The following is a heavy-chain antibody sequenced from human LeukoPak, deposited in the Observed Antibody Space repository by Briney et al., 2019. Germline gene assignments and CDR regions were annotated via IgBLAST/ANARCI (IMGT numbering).Heavy chain of an antibody. V-gene: IGHV4-39*01. CDR3: ARLASGGWSRAKYFQH. CDR2: IYYSGST. CDR1: GGSISSSSYY. Sequence: SETLSLTCTVSGGSISSSSYYWGWIRQPPGKGLEWTGSIYYSGSTYYNPSLKSRVTISVDTSKNQFSLKLSSVTAADTAVYYCARLASGGWSRAKYFQHWGQGTLVTVSS. D-gene: IGHD6-19*01. J-gene: IGHJ1*01.